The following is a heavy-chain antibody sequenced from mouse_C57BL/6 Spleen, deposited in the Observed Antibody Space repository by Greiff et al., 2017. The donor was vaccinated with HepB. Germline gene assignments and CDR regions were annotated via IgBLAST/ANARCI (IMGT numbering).Heavy chain of an antibody. CDR1: GYTFTDYY. Sequence: EVQLQQSGPELVKPGASVKISCKASGYTFTDYYMNWVKQSHGKSLEWIGDINPNNGGTSYNQKFKGKATLTVDKSSSTAYMELRSLTSEDSAVYYCARSAHYYGSSYYEGIWFAYWGQGTLVTVSA. V-gene: IGHV1-26*01. J-gene: IGHJ3*01. D-gene: IGHD1-1*01. CDR2: INPNNGGT. CDR3: ARSAHYYGSSYYEGIWFAY.